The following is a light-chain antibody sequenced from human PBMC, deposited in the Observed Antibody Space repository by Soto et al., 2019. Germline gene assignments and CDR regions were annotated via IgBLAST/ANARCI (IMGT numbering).Light chain of an antibody. CDR1: QSVGRN. V-gene: IGKV3-15*01. CDR2: DAS. CDR3: QQYNNWPYT. Sequence: EIVMTQSPATLAVSPGERVTLSCRASQSVGRNLAWYQQTPGQAPRLLIYDASPRATTIPARFSGSGSETEFTLTIRSLQSEDLAVYYCQQYNNWPYTFGQGTELEIK. J-gene: IGKJ2*01.